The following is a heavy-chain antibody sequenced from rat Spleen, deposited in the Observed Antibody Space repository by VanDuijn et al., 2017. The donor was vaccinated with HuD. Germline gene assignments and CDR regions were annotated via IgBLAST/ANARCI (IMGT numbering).Heavy chain of an antibody. CDR2: ISYDGISTGGGNT. V-gene: IGHV5-29*01. Sequence: EVQLVESGGGLVQPGRSLKLSCAASGFTFNNYGMAWVRQAPTKGLEWVATISYDGISTGGGNTYYRDSVKGRFTISRDNAKSTLYLQMDSLRSEDTATYYCARHAGDYGSFFDYWGQGVMVTVSS. CDR3: ARHAGDYGSFFDY. J-gene: IGHJ2*01. CDR1: GFTFNNYG. D-gene: IGHD1-3*01.